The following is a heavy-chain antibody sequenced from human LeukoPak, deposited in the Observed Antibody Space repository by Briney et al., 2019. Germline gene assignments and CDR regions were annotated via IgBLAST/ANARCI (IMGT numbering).Heavy chain of an antibody. D-gene: IGHD2-2*03. Sequence: PSETLSLTCAVYGGSFSGYYWSWIRQPPGKGLEWIGEINHSGSTNYNPSLKSRVTISVDTSKNQFSLKLSSVTAADTVVYYCARLGVSGYCSSTSCYLWGFIAGNYYGMDVWGQGTTVTVSS. J-gene: IGHJ6*02. CDR3: ARLGVSGYCSSTSCYLWGFIAGNYYGMDV. V-gene: IGHV4-34*01. CDR1: GGSFSGYY. CDR2: INHSGST.